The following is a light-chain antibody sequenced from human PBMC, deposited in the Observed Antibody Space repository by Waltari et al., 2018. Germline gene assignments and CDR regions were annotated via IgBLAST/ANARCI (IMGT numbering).Light chain of an antibody. CDR1: QNIFHSSKNKDL. CDR2: LAS. CDR3: QQYSSAVS. V-gene: IGKV4-1*01. Sequence: DIVMTQSPDSLTVSLGERATIHCRSNQNIFHSSKNKDLLAWYQHKPGQPPRLLISLASVREPGVPDRFTGSGSGTDFTLNIASLQAEDVAIYYCQQYSSAVSFGGGTKV. J-gene: IGKJ4*01.